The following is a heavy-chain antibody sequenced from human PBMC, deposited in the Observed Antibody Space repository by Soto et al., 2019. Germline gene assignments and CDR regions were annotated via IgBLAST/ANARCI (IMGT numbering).Heavy chain of an antibody. V-gene: IGHV3-48*02. CDR2: ISSSSSTI. D-gene: IGHD3-22*01. Sequence: GGSLRLSCAASGFTFSSYSMNWVRQAPGKGLEWVSYISSSSSTIYYADSVKGRFTISRDNAKNSLYLQMNSLRDEDTAVYYCARDFITMIVVVDYYYYGMDVWGQGTTVTVSS. CDR1: GFTFSSYS. CDR3: ARDFITMIVVVDYYYYGMDV. J-gene: IGHJ6*02.